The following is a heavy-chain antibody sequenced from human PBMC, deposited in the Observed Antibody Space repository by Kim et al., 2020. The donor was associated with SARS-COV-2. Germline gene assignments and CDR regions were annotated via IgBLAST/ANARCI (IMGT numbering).Heavy chain of an antibody. CDR2: ISGSGGST. Sequence: GSLRLSCAASGFTFSSYAMSWVRQAPGKGLEWVSAISGSGGSTYYADSVKGRFTISRDNSKNTLYLQMNSLRAEDTAVYYCAKYDRGVPWAGMDVWGQGTTVTVSS. CDR1: GFTFSSYA. J-gene: IGHJ6*02. V-gene: IGHV3-23*01. D-gene: IGHD3-10*02. CDR3: AKYDRGVPWAGMDV.